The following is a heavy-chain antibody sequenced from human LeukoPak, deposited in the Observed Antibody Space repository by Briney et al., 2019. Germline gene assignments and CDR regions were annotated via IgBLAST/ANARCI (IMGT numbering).Heavy chain of an antibody. D-gene: IGHD4-17*01. V-gene: IGHV3-48*01. CDR3: ARDYHGDYFYYYYGMDV. J-gene: IGHJ6*02. CDR2: ISSSSSTI. CDR1: GFTFSTYA. Sequence: GGSLRLSCAASGFTFSTYAVNWVRQAPGKGLEWVSYISSSSSTIYYADSVKGRFTISRDNAKNSLYLQMNSLRAEDTAVYYCARDYHGDYFYYYYGMDVWGQGTTVTVSS.